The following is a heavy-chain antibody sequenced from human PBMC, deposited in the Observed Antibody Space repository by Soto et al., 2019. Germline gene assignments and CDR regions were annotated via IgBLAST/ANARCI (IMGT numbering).Heavy chain of an antibody. Sequence: GGSLRLGCDVSGFSFRDSYMTWVRQIPVKGLEWIASISWVALTISYAASVKGRFTISRIVGDKSLFLPLDILRAEDTALYYCARDTTRLDHWGQGTLVTV. V-gene: IGHV3-11*01. J-gene: IGHJ4*02. CDR3: ARDTTRLDH. D-gene: IGHD1-1*01. CDR1: GFSFRDSY. CDR2: ISWVALTI.